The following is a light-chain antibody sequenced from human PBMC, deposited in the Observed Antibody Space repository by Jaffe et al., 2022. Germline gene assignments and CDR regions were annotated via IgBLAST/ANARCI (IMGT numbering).Light chain of an antibody. CDR3: QQYNTYSWT. Sequence: DIQMTQSPSTLSASVGDTVNMTCRASQSISVWVAWYQQKPGKAPNLLIYKASSLESGVPSRFSGSGSGTEFTLTIRSLQPDDFATYYCQQYNTYSWTFGQGTKVETK. V-gene: IGKV1-5*03. J-gene: IGKJ1*01. CDR2: KAS. CDR1: QSISVW.